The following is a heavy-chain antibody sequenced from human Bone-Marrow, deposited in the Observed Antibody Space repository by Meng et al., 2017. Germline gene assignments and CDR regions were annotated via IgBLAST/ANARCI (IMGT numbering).Heavy chain of an antibody. J-gene: IGHJ4*02. CDR3: ARAGRSYYDSSGYYQSFDY. CDR2: IIPILGIA. CDR1: GGTFSSYT. Sequence: SVKVSCKASGGTFSSYTISWVRQAPGQGLEWMGRIIPILGIANYAQKFQGRVTITADKSTSTAYMELSSLRSEDTAVYYCARAGRSYYDSSGYYQSFDYWGQGTLVTV. V-gene: IGHV1-69*02. D-gene: IGHD3-22*01.